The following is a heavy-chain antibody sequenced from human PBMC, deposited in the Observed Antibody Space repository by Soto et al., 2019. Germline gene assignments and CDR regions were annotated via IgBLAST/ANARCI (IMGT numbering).Heavy chain of an antibody. V-gene: IGHV3-21*01. J-gene: IGHJ6*02. D-gene: IGHD3-9*01. CDR3: ARAARTRYYDTLTDYYYYGMDV. CDR1: GFTFSSYS. Sequence: GGSLRLSCAASGFTFSSYSMNWVRQAPGKGLEWVSSISSSSSYIYYADSVKGRFTISRDNAKNSLYLQMNSLRAEDTAVYYCARAARTRYYDTLTDYYYYGMDVWGQGTTVTVSS. CDR2: ISSSSSYI.